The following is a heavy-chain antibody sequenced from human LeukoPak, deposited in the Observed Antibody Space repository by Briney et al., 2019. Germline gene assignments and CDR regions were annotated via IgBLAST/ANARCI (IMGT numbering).Heavy chain of an antibody. CDR2: IKQDGSEK. V-gene: IGHV3-7*01. CDR3: ARGPRIVGATPAEYFQH. CDR1: GFTFSDYW. Sequence: PGGSLRLSCAASGFTFSDYWMSWVRQAPGKGLEWVADIKQDGSEKNYVDSVKGRFTISRDNAKNSLYLQMNSLRAEDTAVYYCARGPRIVGATPAEYFQHWGQGTLVTVSS. D-gene: IGHD1-26*01. J-gene: IGHJ1*01.